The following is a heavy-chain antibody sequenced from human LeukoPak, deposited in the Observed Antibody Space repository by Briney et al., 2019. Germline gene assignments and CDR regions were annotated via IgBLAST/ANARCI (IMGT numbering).Heavy chain of an antibody. J-gene: IGHJ5*02. D-gene: IGHD1-14*01. Sequence: PSETLSLTCTVSGGSISSSSCYWGWIRQPPGKGLEWIGVIYHSGNTYYNPSLKSLVTISIDTSKNQFSLKLSSVTAADTAVYYCARLKYNSPWWFDPWGQGTLVTVSS. CDR1: GGSISSSSCY. CDR2: IYHSGNT. CDR3: ARLKYNSPWWFDP. V-gene: IGHV4-39*07.